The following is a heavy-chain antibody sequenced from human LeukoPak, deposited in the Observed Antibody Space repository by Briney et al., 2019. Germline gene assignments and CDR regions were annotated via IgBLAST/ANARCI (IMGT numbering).Heavy chain of an antibody. Sequence: GGSLRLSCAASGFTFSSYAMSWVRQAPGKGLEWVSAISGSGGSTYYADPVKGRFTISRDNSKNTLYLQMNSLRAEDTAVYYCAKEGGYYDSSGYYPFDYWGQGTLVTVSS. CDR3: AKEGGYYDSSGYYPFDY. CDR2: ISGSGGST. V-gene: IGHV3-23*01. J-gene: IGHJ4*02. D-gene: IGHD3-22*01. CDR1: GFTFSSYA.